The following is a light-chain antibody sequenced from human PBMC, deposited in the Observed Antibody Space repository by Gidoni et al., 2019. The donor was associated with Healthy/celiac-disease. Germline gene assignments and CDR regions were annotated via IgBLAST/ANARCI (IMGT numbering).Light chain of an antibody. CDR1: KLGDKY. CDR3: QAWDSSTVV. CDR2: QDS. J-gene: IGLJ2*01. Sequence: SYALTQPPSVSVSPGQTASITCSGDKLGDKYACWYQQKPGQSPVLVIYQDSKRPSGLPERFSGSNSGNTATLTISGTQAMDEADYYCQAWDSSTVVFGGGTKLTXL. V-gene: IGLV3-1*01.